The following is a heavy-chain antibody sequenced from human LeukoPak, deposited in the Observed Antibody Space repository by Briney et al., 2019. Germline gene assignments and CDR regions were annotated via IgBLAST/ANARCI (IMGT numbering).Heavy chain of an antibody. Sequence: GGSLRLSCADSGFTFSSYWMNRVRQAPGKGLEWVANIKQDGNEKYYVDSVKGRFTISRDNAKNSVYLQMNSLRAEDTAVYYCARELVYYDRSGYHLSDAFDIWGQGTLVSVSS. CDR1: GFTFSSYW. CDR2: IKQDGNEK. CDR3: ARELVYYDRSGYHLSDAFDI. D-gene: IGHD3-22*01. J-gene: IGHJ3*02. V-gene: IGHV3-7*01.